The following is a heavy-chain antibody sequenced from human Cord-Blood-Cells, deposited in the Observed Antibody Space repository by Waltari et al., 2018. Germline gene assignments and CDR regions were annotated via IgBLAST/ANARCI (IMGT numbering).Heavy chain of an antibody. V-gene: IGHV4-34*01. CDR2: INHSGST. D-gene: IGHD4-17*01. CDR1: GGSFSGYY. CDR3: ARAHPTYGDYAFDI. J-gene: IGHJ3*02. Sequence: QVQLQQWGAGLLKPSETLSLTCAVYGGSFSGYYWSWIRQPPGKGLEWIGEINHSGSTNTNPSRKSRVTISVDTSKNQFSLKLSSVTAADTAVYYCARAHPTYGDYAFDIWGQGTMVTDSS.